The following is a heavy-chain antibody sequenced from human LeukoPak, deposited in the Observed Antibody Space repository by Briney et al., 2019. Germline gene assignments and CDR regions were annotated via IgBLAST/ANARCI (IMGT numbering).Heavy chain of an antibody. D-gene: IGHD3-22*01. CDR1: GSSISSSSYL. J-gene: IGHJ4*02. V-gene: IGHV4-39*01. CDR2: LYYTGST. CDR3: ARQHERGSFVWEDSDSTLFPYTGNYFDY. Sequence: PSETLSLTCTVSGSSISSSSYLWGWIRQPPGKGLEWIGSLYYTGSTYNNAALKSRVTISGDTSKNQISLNLRSVTAADTAVYYCARQHERGSFVWEDSDSTLFPYTGNYFDYWGLGTLVTVSS.